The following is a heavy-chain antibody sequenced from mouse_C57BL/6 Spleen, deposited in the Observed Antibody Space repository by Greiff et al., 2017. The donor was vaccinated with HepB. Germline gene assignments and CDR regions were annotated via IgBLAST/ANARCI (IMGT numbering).Heavy chain of an antibody. J-gene: IGHJ4*01. CDR1: GFTFSSYT. V-gene: IGHV5-9*01. CDR2: ISGGGGNT. Sequence: EVQRVESGGGLVKPGGSLKLSCAASGFTFSSYTMSWVRQTPEKRLEWVATISGGGGNTYYPDSVKGRFTISRDNAKNTLYLQMSSLRSEDTALYYCARHDYDEAMDYWGQGTSVTVSS. CDR3: ARHDYDEAMDY. D-gene: IGHD2-4*01.